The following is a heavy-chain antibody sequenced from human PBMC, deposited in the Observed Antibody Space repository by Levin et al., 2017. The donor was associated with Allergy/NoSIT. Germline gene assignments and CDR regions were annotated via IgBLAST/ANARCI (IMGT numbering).Heavy chain of an antibody. D-gene: IGHD1-14*01. CDR1: GFSFSSDS. V-gene: IGHV3-21*01. CDR3: ARDQSHHCDGSSDY. Sequence: GGSLRLSCAASGFSFSSDSLNWGRQAPGKGLEWVPPFSSASSYIYYADPLKGRFTFSRDNAKNSLFLQMNSLRAEDTAVYYCARDQSHHCDGSSDYVRQGTVATVSP. CDR2: FSSASSYI. J-gene: IGHJ4*02.